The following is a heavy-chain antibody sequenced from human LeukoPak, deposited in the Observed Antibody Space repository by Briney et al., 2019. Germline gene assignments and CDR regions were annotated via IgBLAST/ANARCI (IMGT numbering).Heavy chain of an antibody. CDR3: ARIRSGGGAFDI. D-gene: IGHD3-10*01. J-gene: IGHJ3*02. Sequence: PSETLSLTCTVSGGSINNYYWSWIRQPPGKGLEWIGYIFYSGSTNYNPSLKSRVTISVDTYKNQFFLKLRSVTAADTAVYYCARIRSGGGAFDIWGQGTRVTVSS. V-gene: IGHV4-59*01. CDR2: IFYSGST. CDR1: GGSINNYY.